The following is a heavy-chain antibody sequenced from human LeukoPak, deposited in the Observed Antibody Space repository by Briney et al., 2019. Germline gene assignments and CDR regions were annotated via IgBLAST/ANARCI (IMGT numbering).Heavy chain of an antibody. CDR1: GYTFTSYG. J-gene: IGHJ5*02. D-gene: IGHD3-22*01. Sequence: VASVKVSCKASGYTFTSYGISWVRQAPGQGLEWMGWISAYNGNTNYAQKLQGRVTMTTDTSASTAYMELRSLRSDDTAVYYCARALYYDSSGLPWGQGTLVTVSS. CDR2: ISAYNGNT. V-gene: IGHV1-18*01. CDR3: ARALYYDSSGLP.